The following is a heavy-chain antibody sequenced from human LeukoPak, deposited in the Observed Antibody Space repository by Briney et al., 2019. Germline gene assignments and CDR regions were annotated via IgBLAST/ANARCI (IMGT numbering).Heavy chain of an antibody. V-gene: IGHV1-18*01. J-gene: IGHJ5*02. Sequence: ASVKVSCRASGYTFTSYGISWVRQALGQGLEWMGWISAYNGNTNYAQKLQGRVTMTTDTSTSTAYMELRSLRSDDTAVYYCARRDYDFWSGYSNWFDPWGQGTLVTVSS. CDR3: ARRDYDFWSGYSNWFDP. CDR2: ISAYNGNT. D-gene: IGHD3-3*01. CDR1: GYTFTSYG.